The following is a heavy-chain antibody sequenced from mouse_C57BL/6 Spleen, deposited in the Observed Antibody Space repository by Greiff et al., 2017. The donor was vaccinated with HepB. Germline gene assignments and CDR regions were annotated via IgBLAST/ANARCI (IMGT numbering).Heavy chain of an antibody. D-gene: IGHD2-4*01. Sequence: QVQLQQSGAELVKPGASVKISCKASGYAFSSYWMNWVKQRPGKGLEWIGQIYPGDGDTNYNGKFKGKATLTADKSSSTAYMQLSSLTSEDSAVYFCARGTYYDYGFDYWGQGTTLTVSS. J-gene: IGHJ2*01. CDR3: ARGTYYDYGFDY. CDR1: GYAFSSYW. V-gene: IGHV1-80*01. CDR2: IYPGDGDT.